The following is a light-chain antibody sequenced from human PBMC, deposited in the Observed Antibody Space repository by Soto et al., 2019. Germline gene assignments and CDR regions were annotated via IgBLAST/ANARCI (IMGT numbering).Light chain of an antibody. CDR2: DVS. Sequence: AIQVTQSPSSLSASVGDRVTMTCRASKDIRGALAWYQQKSGKPPNLLIYDVSTLEGGVPSSFSGSGSGTEFTLTISSLQPEDFGTYSCQQFNSYPITFGHGTRLEIK. J-gene: IGKJ5*01. CDR3: QQFNSYPIT. V-gene: IGKV1-13*02. CDR1: KDIRGA.